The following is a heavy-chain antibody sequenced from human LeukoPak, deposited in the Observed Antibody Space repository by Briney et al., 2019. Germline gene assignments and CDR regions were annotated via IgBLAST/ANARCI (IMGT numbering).Heavy chain of an antibody. CDR1: GFTFSSYS. V-gene: IGHV3-21*01. J-gene: IGHJ4*02. CDR2: ISSSSSYI. CDR3: ARDSDRRVFDY. Sequence: GGSLRLSCAASGFTFSSYSMNWVRQAPGKGLEWVSSISSSSSYIYYADSVKGRFTISRDNAKNSLYLQMNSLRAEDTAVYYCARDSDRRVFDYWGQGTLVTVSS.